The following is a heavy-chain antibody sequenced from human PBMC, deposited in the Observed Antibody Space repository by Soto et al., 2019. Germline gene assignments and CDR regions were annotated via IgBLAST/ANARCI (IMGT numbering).Heavy chain of an antibody. CDR2: IWYDGSNK. D-gene: IGHD2-2*01. J-gene: IGHJ6*03. CDR1: GFTFSSYG. CDR3: ARGLVLVQVPTYTYYRAV. V-gene: IGHV3-33*01. Sequence: PGGSLRLSCAASGFTFSSYGMHWVRQAPGKGLEWVAVIWYDGSNKYYADSVKGRFTISRDNSKNTLYLQMNSLRAEDTAVYYCARGLVLVQVPTYTYYRAVGAKG.